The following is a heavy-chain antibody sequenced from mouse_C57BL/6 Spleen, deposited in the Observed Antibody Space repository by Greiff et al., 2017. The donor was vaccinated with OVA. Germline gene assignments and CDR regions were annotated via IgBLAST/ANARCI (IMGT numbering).Heavy chain of an antibody. CDR2: ISYDGSN. J-gene: IGHJ4*01. CDR1: GYSITSGYY. D-gene: IGHD2-4*01. Sequence: EVQLQESGPGLVKPSQSLSLTCSVPGYSITSGYYWNWIRQFPGNKLEWMGYISYDGSNNYNPSLKNRISITRDTSKNQFFLKLNSVTTEDTATYYCARDYDYDGPDAMDYWGQGTSVTVSS. CDR3: ARDYDYDGPDAMDY. V-gene: IGHV3-6*01.